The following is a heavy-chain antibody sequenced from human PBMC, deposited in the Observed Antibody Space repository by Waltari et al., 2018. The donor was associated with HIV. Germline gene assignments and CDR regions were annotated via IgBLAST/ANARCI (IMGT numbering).Heavy chain of an antibody. J-gene: IGHJ4*02. CDR2: IYYSGST. CDR3: AGQYYDFWSAPEDY. D-gene: IGHD3-3*01. Sequence: QVQLQESGPGLVKPSETLSLTCTVSGGSISSYYWSWIRQPPGKGLEWIGYIYYSGSTNNTPSLKSLVTISVDTSKNQFSLKLSSVTAADTAVYYCAGQYYDFWSAPEDYWGQGTLVTVSS. V-gene: IGHV4-59*01. CDR1: GGSISSYY.